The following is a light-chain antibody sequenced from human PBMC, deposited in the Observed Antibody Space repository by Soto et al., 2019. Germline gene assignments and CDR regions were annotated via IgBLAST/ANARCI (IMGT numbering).Light chain of an antibody. V-gene: IGLV2-14*03. CDR3: SSYTNANSLV. J-gene: IGLJ2*01. Sequence: QSALTQPASVSGSPGQSITISCTGTSSDVGGYNSVSWYQQHPDKAPQLMIFDVSNRPSGISDRFSGSKSSNTASLTISGLQAEDEADYYCSSYTNANSLVFGGGTKVTVL. CDR2: DVS. CDR1: SSDVGGYNS.